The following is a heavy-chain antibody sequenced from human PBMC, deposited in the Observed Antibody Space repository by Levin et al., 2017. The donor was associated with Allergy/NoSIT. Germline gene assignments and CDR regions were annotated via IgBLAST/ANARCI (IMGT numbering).Heavy chain of an antibody. CDR3: ARGTFYDC. CDR1: GFTFSSYS. Sequence: PGGSLRLSCAASGFTFSSYSMNWVRQAPGKGLEWVSYISTSGTYIYYADSVKGRFTISRDNAKNSLYLQMNSLRAEDTAVYYCARGTFYDCWGQGTLVTVSS. V-gene: IGHV3-21*01. D-gene: IGHD2-2*01. J-gene: IGHJ4*02. CDR2: ISTSGTYI.